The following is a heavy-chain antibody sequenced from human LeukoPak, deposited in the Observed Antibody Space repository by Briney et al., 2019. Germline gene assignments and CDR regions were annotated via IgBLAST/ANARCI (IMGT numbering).Heavy chain of an antibody. CDR3: ARDFLAVDKGYSSGWYDY. CDR1: GGSISSYY. V-gene: IGHV4-4*07. J-gene: IGHJ4*02. Sequence: PSETLSLTCTVSGGSISSYYWSWIRQPAGKGLEWIGRIYTSGSTNYNPSLKSRVTMSVDTSKNQFSLKLSSVTAADTAVYYCARDFLAVDKGYSSGWYDYWGQGTLVTVSS. CDR2: IYTSGST. D-gene: IGHD6-19*01.